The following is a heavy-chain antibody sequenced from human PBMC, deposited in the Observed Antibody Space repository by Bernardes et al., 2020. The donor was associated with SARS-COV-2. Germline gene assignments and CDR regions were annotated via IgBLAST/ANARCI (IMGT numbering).Heavy chain of an antibody. Sequence: GGSLRLSCSASGFTFDDYAMHWVRQRPRVCLDWVSSIIWNSGLIGYADSVKGRFTISRDNAKNSLYPQMNSLRAEDTAFYYCVKDIGYCSTTSCPQDHYYGLDVWGQGTTVTVSS. CDR2: IIWNSGLI. V-gene: IGHV3-9*01. CDR3: VKDIGYCSTTSCPQDHYYGLDV. D-gene: IGHD2-2*01. J-gene: IGHJ6*02. CDR1: GFTFDDYA.